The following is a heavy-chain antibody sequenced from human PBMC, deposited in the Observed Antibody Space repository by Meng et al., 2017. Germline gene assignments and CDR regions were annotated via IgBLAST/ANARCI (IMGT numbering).Heavy chain of an antibody. CDR1: GYSFTAYY. V-gene: IGHV1-2*06. Sequence: QVRRVPAVAEVKEPGAPLRVSCKPSGYSFTAYYIHWVRQAPGQGLEWLGHINPNSGDTLYAQKFQGRVSMTGDTSISTAYVELSSLRSDDTAVYYCVRDENISLGKLFGDYWGQGTMVTVSS. CDR2: INPNSGDT. D-gene: IGHD2-21*01. J-gene: IGHJ4*02. CDR3: VRDENISLGKLFGDY.